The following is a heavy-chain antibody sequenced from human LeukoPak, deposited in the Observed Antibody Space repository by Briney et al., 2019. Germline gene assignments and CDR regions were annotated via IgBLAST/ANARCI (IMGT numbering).Heavy chain of an antibody. CDR2: IYYTGNT. Sequence: SETLSLTCAVSGASISGSGYYLGWIRQSPGKGLEWIGNIYYTGNTYYNASLQSRVTISIDTSENQFSLRLSSETAADTAVYYCAREKPDRHRNRFDPWGQGTLVTVSS. V-gene: IGHV4-39*07. CDR3: AREKPDRHRNRFDP. J-gene: IGHJ5*02. CDR1: GASISGSGYY.